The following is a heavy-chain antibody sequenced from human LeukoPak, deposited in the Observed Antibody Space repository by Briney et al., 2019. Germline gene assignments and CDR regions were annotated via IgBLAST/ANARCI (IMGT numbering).Heavy chain of an antibody. Sequence: ASVKVSCKASGYTFTTYYIHWVRQAPGQGLEWMGIINPSGGNTSYAQKFQGRVTMTRDTSTSTVYMELSSLRSEDTAVYYCASYGSGTYYFDYWGQGTLVTVSS. D-gene: IGHD3-10*01. V-gene: IGHV1-46*01. CDR2: INPSGGNT. CDR1: GYTFTTYY. CDR3: ASYGSGTYYFDY. J-gene: IGHJ4*02.